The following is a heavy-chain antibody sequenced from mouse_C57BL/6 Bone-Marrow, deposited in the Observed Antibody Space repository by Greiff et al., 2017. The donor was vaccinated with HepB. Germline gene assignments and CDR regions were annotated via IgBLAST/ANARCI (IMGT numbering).Heavy chain of an antibody. V-gene: IGHV1-81*01. CDR2: IYPRSGNT. D-gene: IGHD3-1*01. CDR1: GYTFTSYG. J-gene: IGHJ2*01. Sequence: QVHVKQSGAELARPGASVKLSCKASGYTFTSYGISWVKQRTGQGLEWIGEIYPRSGNTYYNEKFKGKATLTADKSSSTAYMELRSLTSEDSAVYFWARRVGYFDYWGQGTTLTVSS. CDR3: ARRVGYFDY.